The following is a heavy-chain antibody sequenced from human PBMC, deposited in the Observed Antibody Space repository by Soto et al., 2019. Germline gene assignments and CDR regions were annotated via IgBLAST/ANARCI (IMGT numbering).Heavy chain of an antibody. Sequence: SGPTLVNPTHTRRLTCTFSGFSLRTSGMCVNWIRQPPGKALEWLALIDWDDDKYYSTSLKTRLSVSKDSARNLVILTMTNMDPVDTATYFCARSTTSCYFDPLDVWGQGTTVTV. CDR2: IDWDDDK. CDR1: GFSLRTSGMC. CDR3: ARSTTSCYFDPLDV. D-gene: IGHD2-21*01. V-gene: IGHV2-70*13. J-gene: IGHJ6*02.